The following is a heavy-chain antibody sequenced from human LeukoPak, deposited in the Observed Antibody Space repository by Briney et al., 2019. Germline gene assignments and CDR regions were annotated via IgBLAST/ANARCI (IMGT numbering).Heavy chain of an antibody. D-gene: IGHD3-10*01. CDR2: IYSSGST. V-gene: IGHV4-39*07. CDR3: ARSDGYGLVGI. Sequence: SETLSLTCRVSGVSLSSGSNYWGWPRQPPGKTLEWLGSIYSSGSTYYNSSLKSRVIILIDTAKNHFSLNLSSVTAAGTAVYYCARSDGYGLVGIWGQGTMVTVSS. J-gene: IGHJ3*02. CDR1: GVSLSSGSNY.